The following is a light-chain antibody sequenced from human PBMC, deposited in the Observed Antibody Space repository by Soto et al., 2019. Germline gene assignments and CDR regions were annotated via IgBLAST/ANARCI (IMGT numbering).Light chain of an antibody. CDR3: QQYHNRPQQYT. CDR2: GAS. CDR1: QTVASN. Sequence: EIVMTQSPATLSVSPGERATLSCRASQTVASNLAWYQQKPGKAPRLLIHGASTRAPGSPVRFSGSGSGTGFTLTITSLQSEHFAVYYCQQYHNRPQQYTFGQGTKLQIK. V-gene: IGKV3-15*01. J-gene: IGKJ2*01.